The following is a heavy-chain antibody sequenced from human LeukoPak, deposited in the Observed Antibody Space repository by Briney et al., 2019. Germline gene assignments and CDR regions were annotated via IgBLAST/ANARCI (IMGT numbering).Heavy chain of an antibody. CDR3: AKDRSCIDDVCNVDFDY. D-gene: IGHD2-8*01. J-gene: IGHJ4*02. V-gene: IGHV3-23*01. CDR2: ISGSGGST. CDR1: GFIFSSYA. Sequence: QAGGSLRLSCAASGFIFSSYAMSWVRQAPGKGLEWVSTISGSGGSTCYADSVKGRFTISRDNSKNTVYLQMNSLRAEDTAVYYCAKDRSCIDDVCNVDFDYWCQGTLVTVSS.